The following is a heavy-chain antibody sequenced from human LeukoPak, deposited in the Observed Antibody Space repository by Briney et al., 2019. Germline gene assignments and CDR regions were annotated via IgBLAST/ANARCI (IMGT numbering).Heavy chain of an antibody. Sequence: PSGTLSLTCAVSGGSISSSNWWSWVRQPPGKGLEWIGEIYHSGSTNYNPSLKSRVTISVDKSKNQFSLKLSSVTAADTAVYYCATRRQRRYLDWSRWGQGTLVTVSS. CDR3: ATRRQRRYLDWSR. CDR1: GGSISSSNW. D-gene: IGHD3-9*01. CDR2: IYHSGST. V-gene: IGHV4-4*02. J-gene: IGHJ4*02.